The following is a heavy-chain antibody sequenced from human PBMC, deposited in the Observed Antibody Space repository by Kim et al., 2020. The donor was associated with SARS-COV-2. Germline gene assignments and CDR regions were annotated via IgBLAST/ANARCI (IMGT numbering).Heavy chain of an antibody. CDR3: ASDTGWHFDN. V-gene: IGHV3-7*05. CDR1: GFTFSNYW. D-gene: IGHD6-19*01. Sequence: GGSLRLSCAASGFTFSNYWMHWVRQAPGKGLEWVASIKPDGSEKRYVDSVRGRFTVSRDNAKKSLFLQMSSLRADDTAIYYCASDTGWHFDNWGQGTLVSASS. CDR2: IKPDGSEK. J-gene: IGHJ4*02.